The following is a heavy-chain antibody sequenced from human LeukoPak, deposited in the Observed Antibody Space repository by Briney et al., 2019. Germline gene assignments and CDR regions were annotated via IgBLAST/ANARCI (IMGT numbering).Heavy chain of an antibody. V-gene: IGHV4-4*02. CDR3: AREREYYYYGMDV. Sequence: SETLSLTCAVSGGSISSSNWWSWVRQPLGKGLEWIGEIYHSGSTNYNPSLKSRVTISVDKSKNQFSLKLSSVTAADTAVYYCAREREYYYYGMDVWGQGTTVTVSS. CDR2: IYHSGST. J-gene: IGHJ6*02. CDR1: GGSISSSNW.